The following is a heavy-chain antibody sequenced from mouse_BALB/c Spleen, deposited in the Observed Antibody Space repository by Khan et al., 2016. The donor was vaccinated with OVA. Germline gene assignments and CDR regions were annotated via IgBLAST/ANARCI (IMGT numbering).Heavy chain of an antibody. CDR2: ISNSGSA. V-gene: IGHV3-2*02. J-gene: IGHJ4*01. CDR1: GYSITRDYA. Sequence: EVQLQESGPGLVKPSQSLSLTCTVTGYSITRDYAWNWIRQFPGNKLEWMGYISNSGSASYNPSLKSRTSITRDTSKNQFFLQLNSVTTEDTAKLCCASALGRYDAMDYWGQGTSVTGSS. CDR3: ASALGRYDAMDY.